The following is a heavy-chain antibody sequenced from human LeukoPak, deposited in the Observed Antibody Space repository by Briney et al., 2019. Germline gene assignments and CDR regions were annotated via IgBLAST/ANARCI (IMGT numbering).Heavy chain of an antibody. CDR3: ARVRWELPDSDY. J-gene: IGHJ4*02. CDR2: IYTSGST. CDR1: GGSISSGSYY. Sequence: PSQTLSLTCTVSGGSISSGSYYWSWIRQPAGKGLEWIGRIYTSGSTNYNPSLKSRVTISVDTSKNQFSLKLSSVTAADTAVYYCARVRWELPDSDYWGQGTLVTVSS. V-gene: IGHV4-61*02. D-gene: IGHD1-26*01.